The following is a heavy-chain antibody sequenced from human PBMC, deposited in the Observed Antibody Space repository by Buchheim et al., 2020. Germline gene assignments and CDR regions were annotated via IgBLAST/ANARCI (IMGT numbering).Heavy chain of an antibody. CDR2: INHSGST. Sequence: QVQLQQWGAGLLKPSETLSLTCAVYGRSFSGYYWSWIRQPPGKGLEWIGEINHSGSTNYNPSLKSRVTISVDTSKNQFSLKLSSVTAADTAVYYCARGLQWLVLGNWFDPWGQGTL. V-gene: IGHV4-34*01. CDR3: ARGLQWLVLGNWFDP. D-gene: IGHD6-19*01. J-gene: IGHJ5*02. CDR1: GRSFSGYY.